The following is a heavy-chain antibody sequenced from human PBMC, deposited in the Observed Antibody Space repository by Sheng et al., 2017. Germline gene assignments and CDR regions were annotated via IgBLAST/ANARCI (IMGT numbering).Heavy chain of an antibody. Sequence: DLEESGGGLVKPGTSLRLSCVASGFTFSRYTMNWVRQAPGKGPEWVSAISGSSSYIYYGDSLKGRFIISRDNAKNSLDLQMNSLRVEDTAVYFCARGAIPDFYDTSTLDYWGLGTLVTVSS. D-gene: IGHD3-22*01. CDR2: ISGSSSYI. V-gene: IGHV3-21*01. CDR3: ARGAIPDFYDTSTLDY. J-gene: IGHJ4*02. CDR1: GFTFSRYT.